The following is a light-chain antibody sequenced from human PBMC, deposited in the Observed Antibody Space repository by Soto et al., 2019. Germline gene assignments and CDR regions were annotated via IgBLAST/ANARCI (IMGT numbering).Light chain of an antibody. CDR3: CSSAGSYTVV. CDR2: EVS. V-gene: IGLV2-11*01. J-gene: IGLJ1*01. Sequence: QSALTQPRSVSGSPGQSVTISCTGTSSDVGVYNYVSWYQQYPGKAPKIMIYEVSKRPSGVPDRFSGSKSDNTASLTISGLQAEDEADYYCCSSAGSYTVVFGIGTKLTVL. CDR1: SSDVGVYNY.